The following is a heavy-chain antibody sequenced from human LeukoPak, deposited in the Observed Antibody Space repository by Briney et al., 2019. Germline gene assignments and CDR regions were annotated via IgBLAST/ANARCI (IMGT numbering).Heavy chain of an antibody. D-gene: IGHD2-15*01. J-gene: IGHJ4*02. V-gene: IGHV3-7*01. CDR3: ARVGSSWELIL. Sequence: PGGSLRLSCAASGFTFPNYWMSWVRQAPGQGLEWVANIRQDGSEKFYVDSVKGRFTISRDNDKSSLYLQMNSLRGEDTAVYFCARVGSSWELILWGQGTLVTVS. CDR2: IRQDGSEK. CDR1: GFTFPNYW.